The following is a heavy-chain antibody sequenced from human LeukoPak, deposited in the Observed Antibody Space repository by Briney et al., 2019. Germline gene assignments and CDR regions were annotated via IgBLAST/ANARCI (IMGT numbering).Heavy chain of an antibody. J-gene: IGHJ4*02. D-gene: IGHD6-19*01. CDR1: GGSISSSNG. CDR3: GRSIAVAGRWFDY. Sequence: SGTLALTCAVSGGSISSSNGWSWVRQPPGKGLEWIGEIYHSGSTNYNPSLKSRVTISVDKSKEQCTLKLSAVTAADTAVDYCGRSIAVAGRWFDYWGQGTLVTVSS. V-gene: IGHV4-4*02. CDR2: IYHSGST.